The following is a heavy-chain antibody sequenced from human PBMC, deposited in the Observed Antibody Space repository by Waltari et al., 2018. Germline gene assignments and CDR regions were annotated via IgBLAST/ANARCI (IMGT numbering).Heavy chain of an antibody. CDR2: IVVGSGNT. Sequence: QMQLVQSGPEVKKPGTSVKVSCKASGFTFTSSAVQWVRQARGQRLEWIGWIVVGSGNTNYAQKFQERVTITRDMSTSTAYMELSGLRSEDTAVYYCAADLDSSGYYYVFDYWGQGTLVTVSS. D-gene: IGHD3-22*01. CDR3: AADLDSSGYYYVFDY. CDR1: GFTFTSSA. J-gene: IGHJ4*02. V-gene: IGHV1-58*01.